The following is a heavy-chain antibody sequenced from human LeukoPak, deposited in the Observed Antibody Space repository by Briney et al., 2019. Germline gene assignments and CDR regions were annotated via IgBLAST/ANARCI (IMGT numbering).Heavy chain of an antibody. V-gene: IGHV1-69*04. J-gene: IGHJ3*02. CDR3: ARELAAAGTEGAFDI. CDR2: IIPILGIA. D-gene: IGHD6-13*01. CDR1: GGTFSSYA. Sequence: SVKVSCKASGGTFSSYAISWVRQAPGQGLEWMGRIIPILGIANYAQKFQGRVTITADKSTGTAYMELSSLRSEDTAVYYCARELAAAGTEGAFDIWGQGTMVTVSS.